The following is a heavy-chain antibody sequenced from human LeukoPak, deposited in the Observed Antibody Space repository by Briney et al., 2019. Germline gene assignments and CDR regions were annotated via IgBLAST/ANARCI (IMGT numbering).Heavy chain of an antibody. CDR3: AKGYYYDSSGYHGDAFDI. V-gene: IGHV3-23*01. J-gene: IGHJ3*02. CDR1: GFTFSSYA. CDR2: ISGSGGST. D-gene: IGHD3-22*01. Sequence: GGSLRLSCAASGFTFSSYAMSWVRQAPGKGLEWVSAISGSGGSTYYADSVKGRFTISRDNSKNTLYLQMNSLRAEDTAVYYCAKGYYYDSSGYHGDAFDIWGQGTMVTVSS.